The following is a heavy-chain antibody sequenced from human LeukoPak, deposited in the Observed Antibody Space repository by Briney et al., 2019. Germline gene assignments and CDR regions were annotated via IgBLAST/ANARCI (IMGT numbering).Heavy chain of an antibody. D-gene: IGHD6-13*01. Sequence: GGSLRLSCAASGFTFISYNMNWVRQAPGMGLEWVSSISSSSSYIYYGDSVKGRFTISRDNAKNSLYLQMNSLRAEDTAVYYCCGSEGYGSPDNWLDPWGQGTLVTVSS. V-gene: IGHV3-21*01. CDR2: ISSSSSYI. CDR1: GFTFISYN. J-gene: IGHJ5*02. CDR3: CGSEGYGSPDNWLDP.